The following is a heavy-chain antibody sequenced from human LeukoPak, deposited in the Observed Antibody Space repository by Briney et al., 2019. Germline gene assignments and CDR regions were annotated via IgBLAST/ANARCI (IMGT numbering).Heavy chain of an antibody. CDR3: ARARKDIFGVVTSFDY. Sequence: SETLSLTRAVYGGSFSSGGYYWSWIRQPPGKGLEWIGYIYHSGSTYYNPSLKSRVTISVDRSKNQFSLKLSSVTAADTAVYYCARARKDIFGVVTSFDYWGQGTLVTVSS. V-gene: IGHV4-30-2*01. CDR2: IYHSGST. D-gene: IGHD3-3*01. CDR1: GGSFSSGGYY. J-gene: IGHJ4*02.